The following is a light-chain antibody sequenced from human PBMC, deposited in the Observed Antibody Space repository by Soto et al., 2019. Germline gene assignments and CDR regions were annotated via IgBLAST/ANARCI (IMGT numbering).Light chain of an antibody. V-gene: IGLV1-51*01. Sequence: QSALTQPPSVSAAPGQKVTISCSGSSSNIGNNYVSWYQQLPGTAPKLLIYDNNKRPSGIPDRFSGSKSGTSATLGITGLQTGDEADYYCGTWDSSLSAYVFGTGTKGPS. CDR3: GTWDSSLSAYV. CDR2: DNN. J-gene: IGLJ1*01. CDR1: SSNIGNNY.